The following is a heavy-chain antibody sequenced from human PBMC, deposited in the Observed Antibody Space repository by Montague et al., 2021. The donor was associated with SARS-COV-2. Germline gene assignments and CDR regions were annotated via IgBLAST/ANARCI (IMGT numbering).Heavy chain of an antibody. CDR3: ARSLLWFGELNAFDI. V-gene: IGHV2-70*01. CDR1: GFSLSTSGMC. J-gene: IGHJ3*02. CDR2: IDWDDDK. Sequence: VKPTQTLTLTCTFSGFSLSTSGMCVSWIRQPPGKALEWLALIDWDDDKYYSTSLKTRLTIFKDTSKDQVVLTMTNMDPVDTATYYCARSLLWFGELNAFDIWGQGTMVTVSS. D-gene: IGHD3-10*01.